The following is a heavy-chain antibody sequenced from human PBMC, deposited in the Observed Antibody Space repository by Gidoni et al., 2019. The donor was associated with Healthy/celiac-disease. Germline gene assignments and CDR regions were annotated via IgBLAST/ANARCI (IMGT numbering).Heavy chain of an antibody. D-gene: IGHD4-17*01. J-gene: IGHJ4*02. Sequence: QMQLVESGGGVVQPGRSLRLSCAASSFPFSSYGMHWVRQAPGKGLEWVAVIWYDGSNKYYADSVKGRFTISRDNSKNTLYLQMNSLRAEDTAVYYCARGGYGGNGAFDYWGQGTLVTVSS. V-gene: IGHV3-33*01. CDR3: ARGGYGGNGAFDY. CDR1: SFPFSSYG. CDR2: IWYDGSNK.